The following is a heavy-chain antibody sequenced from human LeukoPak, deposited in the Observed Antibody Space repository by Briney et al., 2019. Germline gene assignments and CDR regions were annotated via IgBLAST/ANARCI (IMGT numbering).Heavy chain of an antibody. V-gene: IGHV4-31*03. CDR3: ASQFRYYFDY. CDR2: IYYSGST. Sequence: SQTLSLTCTVSGGSISSGGYYWSWIRQHPGKGLEWIGYIYYSGSTYYNPSLKGRVTISVDRSKNQFSLKLSSVTATDTAVYYCASQFRYYFDYWGQGTLVTVSS. J-gene: IGHJ4*02. CDR1: GGSISSGGYY.